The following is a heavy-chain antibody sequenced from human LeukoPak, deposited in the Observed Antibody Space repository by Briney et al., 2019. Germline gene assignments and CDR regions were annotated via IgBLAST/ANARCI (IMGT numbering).Heavy chain of an antibody. CDR3: ARGPITGTNSFNYYYYGMDV. CDR1: GGSFSGYY. Sequence: ASETLSLTCAVYGGSFSGYYWSWIRQPPGKGLEWIGEINHSGSTNYNPSLKSRVTISVDTSKNQFSPKLSSVTAADTAVYYCARGPITGTNSFNYYYYGMDVWGQGTTVTVSS. D-gene: IGHD1-20*01. J-gene: IGHJ6*02. CDR2: INHSGST. V-gene: IGHV4-34*01.